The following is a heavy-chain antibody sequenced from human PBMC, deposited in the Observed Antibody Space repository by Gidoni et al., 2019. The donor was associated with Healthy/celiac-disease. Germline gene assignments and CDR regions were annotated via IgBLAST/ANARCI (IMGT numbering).Heavy chain of an antibody. J-gene: IGHJ3*02. Sequence: QVQLVESGGGVVQPGRSLRLSCEASGFTFTSYGMHWVRQAPGKGLEWVAVIWYDGNNKYYADSVKGRFTISRDNSNNTLYLQMNSLRADDTAVYYCARERTPTGSHDGFDIWGQGTMVTVSS. CDR2: IWYDGNNK. D-gene: IGHD1-1*01. V-gene: IGHV3-33*01. CDR1: GFTFTSYG. CDR3: ARERTPTGSHDGFDI.